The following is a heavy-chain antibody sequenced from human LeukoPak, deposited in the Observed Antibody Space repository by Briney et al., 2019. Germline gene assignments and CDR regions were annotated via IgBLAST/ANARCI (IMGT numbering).Heavy chain of an antibody. Sequence: GGSLRLSCAAYGFTLNNSGMHRVRQAPGKGLEWVAAIWFDGNNKDSADSVKGRFTISRDNSKNTLYLQMNSLRAEDTAVYYCARDRRGYCSGTSCYGIDYWGQGTPVTVSS. V-gene: IGHV3-33*01. CDR1: GFTLNNSG. J-gene: IGHJ4*02. D-gene: IGHD2-2*01. CDR2: IWFDGNNK. CDR3: ARDRRGYCSGTSCYGIDY.